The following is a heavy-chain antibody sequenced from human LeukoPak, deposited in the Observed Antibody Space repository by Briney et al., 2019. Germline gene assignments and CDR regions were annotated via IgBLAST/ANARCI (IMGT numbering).Heavy chain of an antibody. J-gene: IGHJ4*02. Sequence: SETLSLTCAVYGGSFSGYYWSWIRQPPGKGLEWIGEINHSGSTNYNPSLKSRVTISVDTSKNQFSLKLSSVTAADTAVYYCARRGRVLRYFDWFPFDYWGQGTLVTVSS. CDR3: ARRGRVLRYFDWFPFDY. CDR1: GGSFSGYY. D-gene: IGHD3-9*01. CDR2: INHSGST. V-gene: IGHV4-34*01.